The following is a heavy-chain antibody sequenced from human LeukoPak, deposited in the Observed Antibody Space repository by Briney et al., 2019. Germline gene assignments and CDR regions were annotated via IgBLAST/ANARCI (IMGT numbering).Heavy chain of an antibody. Sequence: WXXXXRQXPXXGXVWVSRINSDGSSTSYADSVKGRFTISRDNAKNTLYLQMNSLRAEDTAVYYCARDVRSSGSWGQGTLVTVSS. V-gene: IGHV3-74*01. CDR1: W. D-gene: IGHD3-10*01. CDR2: INSDGSST. CDR3: ARDVRSSGS. J-gene: IGHJ4*02.